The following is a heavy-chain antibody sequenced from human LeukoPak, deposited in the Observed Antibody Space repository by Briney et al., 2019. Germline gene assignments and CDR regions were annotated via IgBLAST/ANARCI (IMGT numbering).Heavy chain of an antibody. CDR3: ARNVPIFGVVTHLYYYYYMDV. J-gene: IGHJ6*03. V-gene: IGHV1-3*01. D-gene: IGHD3-3*01. Sequence: ASVKVSCKASGYTFTGYAMHWVRQAPGQRLEWMGWINAGNGNTKYSQKFQGRVTITRDTSASTAYMELSSLRSEDTAVYYCARNVPIFGVVTHLYYYYYMDVWGKGTTVTVSS. CDR1: GYTFTGYA. CDR2: INAGNGNT.